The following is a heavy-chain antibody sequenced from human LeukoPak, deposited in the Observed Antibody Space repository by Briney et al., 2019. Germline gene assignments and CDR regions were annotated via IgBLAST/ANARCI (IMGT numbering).Heavy chain of an antibody. J-gene: IGHJ6*02. D-gene: IGHD5-12*01. CDR1: GGSISSYY. CDR3: ARDGLRSGYYGMDV. CDR2: IYYSGST. V-gene: IGHV4-59*01. Sequence: SETLSLTCTVSGGSISSYYWSWIRQPPGKGLEWIGYIYYSGSTNYNPSLKSRVTISVDTSKNQFSLKLSSVTAADTAVYYCARDGLRSGYYGMDVWGQGTTVTVSS.